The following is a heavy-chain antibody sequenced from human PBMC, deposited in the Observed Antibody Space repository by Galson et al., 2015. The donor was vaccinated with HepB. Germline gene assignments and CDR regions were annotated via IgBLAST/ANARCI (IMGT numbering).Heavy chain of an antibody. CDR2: IIPIFGIA. CDR1: GGTFSSFA. D-gene: IGHD2-15*01. CDR3: ARVGGKLGYCSGGTCSNWIDP. V-gene: IGHV1-69*13. Sequence: SVKVSCKASGGTFSSFAISWVRQAPGQGLEWMGGIIPIFGIANYAQKFQGRVTITADEATNTAYMELSSLRSEDTAVYYCARVGGKLGYCSGGTCSNWIDPWGQGTLVTVSS. J-gene: IGHJ5*02.